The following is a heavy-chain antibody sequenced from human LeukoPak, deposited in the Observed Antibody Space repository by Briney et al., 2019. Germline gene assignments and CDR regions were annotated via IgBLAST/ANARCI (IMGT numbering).Heavy chain of an antibody. CDR2: IYHSGTT. Sequence: PSETLSLTCTVSGGSISDYYWGWVRQPPGKGPEWIGYIYHSGTTKYNPSLMSRVTISVDTSKNQFSLRLGSVTAADTAVYYCSRGGHYWGQGTLVTVSS. CDR1: GGSISDYY. V-gene: IGHV4-59*01. J-gene: IGHJ4*02. CDR3: SRGGHY.